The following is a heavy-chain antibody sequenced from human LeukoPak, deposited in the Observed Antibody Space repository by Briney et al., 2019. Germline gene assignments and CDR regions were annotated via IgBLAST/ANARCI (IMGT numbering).Heavy chain of an antibody. CDR3: AGLDIVLVVAATPLHYGMDV. D-gene: IGHD2-15*01. CDR1: GGTFSSYA. CDR2: ISAYNGNT. J-gene: IGHJ6*02. Sequence: ASVKVSCKASGGTFSSYAISWVRQAPGQGLEWMGWISAYNGNTSYAQKLQGRVTMTTDTSTSTAYMELRSLRSDDTAVYYCAGLDIVLVVAATPLHYGMDVWGQGTTVTVSS. V-gene: IGHV1-18*01.